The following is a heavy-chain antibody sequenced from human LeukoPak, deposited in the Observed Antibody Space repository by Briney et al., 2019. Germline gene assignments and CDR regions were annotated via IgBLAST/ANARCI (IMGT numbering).Heavy chain of an antibody. CDR1: GGSFSGYY. J-gene: IGHJ5*02. Sequence: SETRSLTCAVYGGSFSGYYWSWIRQPAGKGLEWLGRIHTSGSANYIPSLESRVAISLDTSKNQFSLKLSSVTAADTAVYYCVRGRYYYDTSGYVVWLDPWGQGTLVTVSS. CDR2: IHTSGSA. D-gene: IGHD3-22*01. V-gene: IGHV4-59*10. CDR3: VRGRYYYDTSGYVVWLDP.